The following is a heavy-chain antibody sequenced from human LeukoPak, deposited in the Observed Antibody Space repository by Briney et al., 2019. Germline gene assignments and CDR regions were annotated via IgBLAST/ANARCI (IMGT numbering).Heavy chain of an antibody. CDR1: GFTFSSYA. CDR2: ISGSGGST. CDR3: ASSHGYCSSTSCLDVVYYYYGMDV. D-gene: IGHD2-2*03. Sequence: GGSLRLSCAASGFTFSSYAMSWVRQAPGKGLEWVSAISGSGGSTYYADSVKGRFTISRDNSKNTLYLQMNSLRAEDTAVYYCASSHGYCSSTSCLDVVYYYYGMDVWGQGTTVTVSS. J-gene: IGHJ6*02. V-gene: IGHV3-23*01.